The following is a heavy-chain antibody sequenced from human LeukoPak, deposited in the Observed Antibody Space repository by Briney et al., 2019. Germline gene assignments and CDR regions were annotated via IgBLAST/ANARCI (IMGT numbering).Heavy chain of an antibody. V-gene: IGHV3-30*04. CDR2: ISYDGSNK. Sequence: PGRSLRLSCAASGFTFSSYAMHWVRQAPGKGLEWVAVISYDGSNKYYADSVKGRFTISRDNSKNTLYLQMNSLRAEDTAVYYCARDPPSDYGDYDYWGQEPWSPSPQ. D-gene: IGHD4-17*01. CDR1: GFTFSSYA. CDR3: ARDPPSDYGDYDY. J-gene: IGHJ4*01.